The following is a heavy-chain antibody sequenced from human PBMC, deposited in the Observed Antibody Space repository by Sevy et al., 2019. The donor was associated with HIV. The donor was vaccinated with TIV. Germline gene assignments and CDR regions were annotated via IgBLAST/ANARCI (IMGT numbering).Heavy chain of an antibody. D-gene: IGHD3-10*01. Sequence: GGSLRLSCAASGFTFSDYYMSWIRQAPGKGLEWVSYISSSSYTNYADSVKGRFTISRDNAKNSLYLQMNSLRAEDTAVYYCARDRWFGELLGYYMDVWGKGTTVTVSS. CDR3: ARDRWFGELLGYYMDV. J-gene: IGHJ6*03. CDR2: ISSSSYT. V-gene: IGHV3-11*06. CDR1: GFTFSDYY.